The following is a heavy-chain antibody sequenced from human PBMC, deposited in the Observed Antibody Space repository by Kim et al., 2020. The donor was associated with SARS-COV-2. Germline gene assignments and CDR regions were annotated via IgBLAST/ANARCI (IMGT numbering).Heavy chain of an antibody. V-gene: IGHV4-4*02. CDR3: ARDLMVQGVYKYYFDY. Sequence: SETLSLTCAVSGGSISSSNWWSWVRQPPGKGLEWIGEIYHSGSTNYNPSLKSRVTISVDKSKNQFSLKLSSVTAADTAVYYCARDLMVQGVYKYYFDYWGQGTLVTVSS. D-gene: IGHD3-10*01. CDR2: IYHSGST. CDR1: GGSISSSNW. J-gene: IGHJ4*02.